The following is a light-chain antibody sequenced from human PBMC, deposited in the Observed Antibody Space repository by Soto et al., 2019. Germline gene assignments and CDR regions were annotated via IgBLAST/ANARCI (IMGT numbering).Light chain of an antibody. J-gene: IGKJ4*01. V-gene: IGKV3-15*01. Sequence: EVVMTQSPATLSVSPGERATLSCRASQSVNNNLAWYQQKPGQAPRLLIYDASARATGIPARFSGSGSGTEFTLTISSLQSEDFAVYHCQQYNNWPLTFGGGTKVDIK. CDR1: QSVNNN. CDR2: DAS. CDR3: QQYNNWPLT.